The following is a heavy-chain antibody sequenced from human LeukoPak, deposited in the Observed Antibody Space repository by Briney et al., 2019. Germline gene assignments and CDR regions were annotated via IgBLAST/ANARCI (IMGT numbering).Heavy chain of an antibody. CDR3: ATAADSPGNS. CDR1: GFTFSTYW. D-gene: IGHD4-23*01. J-gene: IGHJ4*02. V-gene: IGHV3-7*01. CDR2: LKQDGSVK. Sequence: GGSLRLSCVASGFTFSTYWMSWVRQAPGKGLEWVANLKQDGSVKHYVDSVKGRFTISRDNAKNSLYLQMTNLRAEDTAVYYCATAADSPGNSWGQGTLITVSS.